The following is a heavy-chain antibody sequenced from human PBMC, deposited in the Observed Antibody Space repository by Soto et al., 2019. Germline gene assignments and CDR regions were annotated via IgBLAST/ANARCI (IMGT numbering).Heavy chain of an antibody. D-gene: IGHD3-22*01. V-gene: IGHV1-3*01. CDR2: INAGNGNT. Sequence: ASVKVSCKASGYTFTSYAMHWVRQAPGQRLEWMGWINAGNGNTKYSQKFQGLVTISVDKSISTAYLQWNSLQASDTAMYYCARGYYDSSGYFDYWGQGTLVTVSS. CDR3: ARGYYDSSGYFDY. J-gene: IGHJ4*02. CDR1: GYTFTSYA.